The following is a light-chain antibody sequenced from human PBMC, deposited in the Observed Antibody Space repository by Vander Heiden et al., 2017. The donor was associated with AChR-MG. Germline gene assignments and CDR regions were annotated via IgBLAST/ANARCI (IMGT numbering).Light chain of an antibody. CDR3: QSYVNNTWV. CDR1: SGSIATRY. Sequence: LLTQPHSVSGFPGQTVAISCSRGSGSIATRYVQWYQQRPGRGPTTVIYDDVKRPSGVSDRFSGAIDRSSTSASLTISGLQPEDDAYYFCQSYVNNTWVFGGGTKLTVL. J-gene: IGLJ3*02. CDR2: DDV. V-gene: IGLV6-57*03.